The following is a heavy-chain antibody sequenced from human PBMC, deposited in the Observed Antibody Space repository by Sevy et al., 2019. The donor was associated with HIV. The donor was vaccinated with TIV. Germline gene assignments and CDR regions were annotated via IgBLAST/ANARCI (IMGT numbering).Heavy chain of an antibody. CDR3: GKDMPSRLGSYCSGGSCYSADAFDI. J-gene: IGHJ3*02. Sequence: GGSLRLSCAASGFTFSSYAMSWVRQAPGKGLEWVSAISGSGGSTYYADSVKGRFTISRDNSKNTQYLQMNSLRAEDTAVYYCGKDMPSRLGSYCSGGSCYSADAFDIWGQGTMVTVSS. D-gene: IGHD2-15*01. CDR1: GFTFSSYA. V-gene: IGHV3-23*01. CDR2: ISGSGGST.